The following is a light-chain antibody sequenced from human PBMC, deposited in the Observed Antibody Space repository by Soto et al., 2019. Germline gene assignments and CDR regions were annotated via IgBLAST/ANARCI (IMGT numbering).Light chain of an antibody. Sequence: QSALTQPASVSGSPGQSITISCTGISADVTSSNFVSWHQHRPGKAPRLILYDVSHRPSGVSSRFSGSKSGDTASLTISGLQLDDEADYYCTSYRRGPLYVFGTGTKVTVL. V-gene: IGLV2-14*03. CDR1: SADVTSSNF. CDR2: DVS. J-gene: IGLJ1*01. CDR3: TSYRRGPLYV.